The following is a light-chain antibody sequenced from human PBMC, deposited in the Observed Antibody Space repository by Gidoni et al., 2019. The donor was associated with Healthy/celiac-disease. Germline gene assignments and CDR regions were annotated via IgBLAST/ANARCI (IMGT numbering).Light chain of an antibody. V-gene: IGKV3-15*01. Sequence: EIVLTRSPDTLSVSPGERATVPCRASQSVSSNLAWYQQKPGQAPRLLIYGASTRATGNPARFSGSGSGTECTLTISSLQSEDFAVYYCQQYNNWPPWTFGQGTKVEIK. J-gene: IGKJ1*01. CDR3: QQYNNWPPWT. CDR2: GAS. CDR1: QSVSSN.